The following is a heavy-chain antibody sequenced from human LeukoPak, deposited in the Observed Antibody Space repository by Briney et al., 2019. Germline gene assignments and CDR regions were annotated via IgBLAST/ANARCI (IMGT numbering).Heavy chain of an antibody. CDR2: IFYSGSA. CDR3: ARIGHGANSHLKWYFDP. V-gene: IGHV4-39*01. Sequence: PSETLSLTCNRSGVSTSSSIYNWAWIRQPPGKGLEWIGSIFYSGSAYYSPSLKSRLAIPLDTSKNQFSLKLSSMTAADTAVYYCARIGHGANSHLKWYFDPCGRGTLVTVSS. J-gene: IGHJ2*01. CDR1: GVSTSSSIYN. D-gene: IGHD4-23*01.